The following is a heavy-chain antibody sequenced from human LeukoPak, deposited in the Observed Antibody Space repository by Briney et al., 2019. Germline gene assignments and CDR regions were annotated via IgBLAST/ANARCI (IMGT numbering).Heavy chain of an antibody. V-gene: IGHV4-4*09. CDR3: ARTARVFDS. Sequence: SETLSLTCIVSGYSISSVYWSWIRQPPGKGLEVIGYTSINGDTTYNPSLGSRVTISLDTSQNQVSLKMNSVTAGDTAVYYCARTARVFDSWGQGALVTVS. J-gene: IGHJ4*02. CDR1: GYSISSVY. CDR2: TSINGDT. D-gene: IGHD5-18*01.